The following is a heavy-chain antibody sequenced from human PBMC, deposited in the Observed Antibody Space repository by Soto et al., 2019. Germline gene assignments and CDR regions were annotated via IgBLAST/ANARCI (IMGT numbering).Heavy chain of an antibody. CDR3: AKGPVGYCSGGSCYPEY. J-gene: IGHJ4*02. Sequence: LGLSCAASGFTFDDYTMHWVRQAPGKGLEWVSLISWDGGSTYYADSVKGRFTIPRDNSKNSLYLQMNSLRTEDTALYYCAKGPVGYCSGGSCYPEYWGQGTLVTVSS. D-gene: IGHD2-15*01. V-gene: IGHV3-43*01. CDR1: GFTFDDYT. CDR2: ISWDGGST.